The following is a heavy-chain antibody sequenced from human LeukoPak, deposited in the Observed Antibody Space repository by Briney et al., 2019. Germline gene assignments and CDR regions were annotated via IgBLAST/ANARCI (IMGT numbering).Heavy chain of an antibody. Sequence: GRSLRLSCAASGFTFDDYAMHWVRQAPGKGLEWVSGISWNSGRIGYADSVKGRFTISRDTAKNSLYLQMNSLRTEDTALYYXXXDXRGXSXGYXGAFDIXGQGTMVTVSS. CDR2: ISWNSGRI. V-gene: IGHV3-9*01. CDR1: GFTFDDYA. J-gene: IGHJ3*02. CDR3: XXDXRGXSXGYXGAFDI. D-gene: IGHD5-18*01.